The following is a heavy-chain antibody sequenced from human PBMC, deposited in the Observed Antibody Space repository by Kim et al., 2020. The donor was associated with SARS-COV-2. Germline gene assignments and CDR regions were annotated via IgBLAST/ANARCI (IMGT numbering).Heavy chain of an antibody. J-gene: IGHJ4*02. V-gene: IGHV1-69*05. Sequence: YAKRFQDRVTITTDESTTTAYMELSSLRSEDTAVYFCARAPDYGDYYPFFDYWGPGTRVTVSS. CDR3: ARAPDYGDYYPFFDY. D-gene: IGHD4-17*01.